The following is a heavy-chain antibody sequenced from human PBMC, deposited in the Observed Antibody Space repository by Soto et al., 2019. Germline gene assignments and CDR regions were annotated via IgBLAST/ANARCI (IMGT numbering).Heavy chain of an antibody. V-gene: IGHV3-23*01. CDR1: GFTFSSYA. Sequence: GGSLRLSCAASGFTFSSYAMSWVRQAPGKGLEWVSAISGSGGSTYYADSVKGRFTISRDSSKNTLYLQMNSLRAEDTAVYYCAKDGRILTFNWFDPWGQGTLVTVSS. J-gene: IGHJ5*02. CDR3: AKDGRILTFNWFDP. D-gene: IGHD3-9*01. CDR2: ISGSGGST.